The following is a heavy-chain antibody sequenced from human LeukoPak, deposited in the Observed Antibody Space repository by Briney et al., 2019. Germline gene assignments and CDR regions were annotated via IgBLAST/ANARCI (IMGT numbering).Heavy chain of an antibody. Sequence: PGGSLRLSCAASGFTFSSYAMSWVRQAPGKGLEWVSAISGSGGSTYYADSVKGRFTISRDNSKNTLYLQMNSLRAEDTAVYYCPKGLGTYYYDSSGYYLPDYWGQGTLVTVSS. CDR1: GFTFSSYA. J-gene: IGHJ4*02. CDR2: ISGSGGST. D-gene: IGHD3-22*01. CDR3: PKGLGTYYYDSSGYYLPDY. V-gene: IGHV3-23*01.